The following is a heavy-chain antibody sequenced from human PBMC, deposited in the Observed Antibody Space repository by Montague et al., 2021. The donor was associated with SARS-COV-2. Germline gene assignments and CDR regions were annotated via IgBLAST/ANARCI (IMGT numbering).Heavy chain of an antibody. CDR2: TYYRSKWYN. CDR3: SSGYCGGGSCYVFDY. CDR1: GDSVSSNSAA. V-gene: IGHV6-1*01. D-gene: IGHD2-15*01. J-gene: IGHJ4*02. Sequence: CAISGDSVSSNSAAWNWIRQSPGRGLEWLGRTYYRSKWYNDYAVSVEGRITINPDTSKNQFSLQLKSVTPEDTAVYYCSSGYCGGGSCYVFDYWGQGTLVTVSS.